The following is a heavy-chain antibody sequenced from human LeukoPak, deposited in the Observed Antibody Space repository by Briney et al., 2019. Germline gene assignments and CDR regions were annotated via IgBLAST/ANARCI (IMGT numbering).Heavy chain of an antibody. CDR2: IYTSGST. CDR3: ARDWGIAPHMDV. CDR1: GGSISSGSYY. J-gene: IGHJ6*03. V-gene: IGHV4-61*02. D-gene: IGHD6-13*01. Sequence: SETLSLTCTVSGGSISSGSYYWSWIRQPAGKGLEWIGRIYTSGSTNYNPSLKSRVTISVDTSKNQFSLKLSSVTAADTAVYYCARDWGIAPHMDVWGKGTRSPSP.